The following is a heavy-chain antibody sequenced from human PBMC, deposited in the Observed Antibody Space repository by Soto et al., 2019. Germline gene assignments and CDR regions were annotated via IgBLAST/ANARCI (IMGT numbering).Heavy chain of an antibody. D-gene: IGHD1-26*01. Sequence: GGSLRLSCAASGFTFSSYGMHWVRQAPGKGLEWVAVIWYDGSNKYYADSVKGRFTISRDNSKNTLYLKMNSLRAEDTAVYYCARAEGELLQPDAFDIWRQGTMVTVSS. CDR1: GFTFSSYG. CDR3: ARAEGELLQPDAFDI. V-gene: IGHV3-33*01. J-gene: IGHJ3*02. CDR2: IWYDGSNK.